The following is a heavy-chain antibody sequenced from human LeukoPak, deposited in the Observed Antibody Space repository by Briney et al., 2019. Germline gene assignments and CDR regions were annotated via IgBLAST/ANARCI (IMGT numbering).Heavy chain of an antibody. J-gene: IGHJ5*02. D-gene: IGHD6-19*01. V-gene: IGHV4-59*01. CDR1: GGSINNYY. Sequence: PSETLSLTCTVSGGSINNYYWIWIRQPPGKGLEWIGYIYYSGSTNYNPSLKSRVTISVDTSKNQFSLKLSSVTAADTAVYYCARDNKGYSSGWYRNWFDPWGQGTLVTVSS. CDR2: IYYSGST. CDR3: ARDNKGYSSGWYRNWFDP.